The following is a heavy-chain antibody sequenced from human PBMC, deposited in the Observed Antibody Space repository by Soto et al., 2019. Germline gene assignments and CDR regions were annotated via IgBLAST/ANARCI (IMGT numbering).Heavy chain of an antibody. CDR2: ISGTGGGT. J-gene: IGHJ6*02. Sequence: EVHLLESGGGLVQPGGSLRLSCAASGFTFSNYAMTWVRQAPGKGLEWVSVISGTGGGTNNADSAKGRFTSSRDNSKNTLYLQMNSLRAEDTAVYYWAKRAFYGSAIPTYQGMDVWGQGTAVTVSS. CDR1: GFTFSNYA. CDR3: AKRAFYGSAIPTYQGMDV. V-gene: IGHV3-23*01. D-gene: IGHD3-10*01.